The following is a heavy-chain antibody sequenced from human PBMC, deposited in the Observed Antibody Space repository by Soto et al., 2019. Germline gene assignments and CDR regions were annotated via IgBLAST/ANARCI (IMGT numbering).Heavy chain of an antibody. CDR3: ATYGQHLMDS. D-gene: IGHD4-17*01. J-gene: IGHJ4*02. CDR1: GFTFSRFA. V-gene: IGHV3-23*01. Sequence: EVQLLESGGGLVQPGGSLRLSCAVSGFTFSRFAMKWVRQAPGKGLEWVSVIGSSGDGIYYADSVKGRFTISRDNSKNTLNLQMNGLRAEDTAVYYCATYGQHLMDSWGQGTLVTVSS. CDR2: IGSSGDGI.